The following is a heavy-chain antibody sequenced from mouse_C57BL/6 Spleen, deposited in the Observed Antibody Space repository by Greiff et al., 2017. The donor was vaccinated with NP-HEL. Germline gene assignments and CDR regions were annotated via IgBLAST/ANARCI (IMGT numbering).Heavy chain of an antibody. Sequence: EVNLVESGEGLVKPGGSLKLSCAASGFTFSSYAMSWVRQTPEKRLEWVAYISSGGDYIYYADTVKGRFTISRDNARNTLYLQMSSLKSEDTAMYYCTREGITTVVGRGYFDYWGQGTTLTVSS. V-gene: IGHV5-9-1*02. CDR2: ISSGGDYI. CDR3: TREGITTVVGRGYFDY. J-gene: IGHJ2*01. D-gene: IGHD1-1*01. CDR1: GFTFSSYA.